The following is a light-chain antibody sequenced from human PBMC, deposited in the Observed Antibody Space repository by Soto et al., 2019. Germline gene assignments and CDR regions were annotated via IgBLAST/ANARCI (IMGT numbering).Light chain of an antibody. CDR1: QSVFYSSNNKNF. CDR2: WAS. CDR3: QQYLNDPFT. Sequence: DIVMTQSPDSLAVSLGERATINCKSSQSVFYSSNNKNFLAWYQQKPGQPPKLLIYWASTRESGVPDRFSGSGSETDFTLTISSLQAEDVAVYYCQQYLNDPFTFGPGTSVDIK. J-gene: IGKJ3*01. V-gene: IGKV4-1*01.